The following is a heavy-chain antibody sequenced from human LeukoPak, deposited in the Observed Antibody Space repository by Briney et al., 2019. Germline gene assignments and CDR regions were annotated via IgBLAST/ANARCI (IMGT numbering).Heavy chain of an antibody. Sequence: GGALRLSCAASGFTFSRDGMHWGGRAPGRRGLGLSGIKSDGSSASIADSAKRRFNISRDNAKNTVYLQLNSLRAEDTAVYYCVRDDRSYNFDYWGQGTLVTVSS. CDR1: GFTFSRDG. D-gene: IGHD1-26*01. CDR3: VRDDRSYNFDY. V-gene: IGHV3-74*01. J-gene: IGHJ4*02. CDR2: IKSDGSSA.